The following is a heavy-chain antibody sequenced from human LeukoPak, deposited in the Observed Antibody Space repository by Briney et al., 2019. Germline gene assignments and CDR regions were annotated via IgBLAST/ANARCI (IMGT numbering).Heavy chain of an antibody. J-gene: IGHJ4*02. CDR2: IYYSGST. CDR3: ARGLYNYGHGDY. CDR1: GGSISSSSYY. V-gene: IGHV4-39*01. Sequence: SETLSLTCTVSGGSISSSSYYWGCIRQPPGRGLEWIGSIYYSGSTYYKPSLKSRVTISVDTSKNQFSLKLSSVTAADTAVYYCARGLYNYGHGDYWGQGTLVTVSS. D-gene: IGHD5-18*01.